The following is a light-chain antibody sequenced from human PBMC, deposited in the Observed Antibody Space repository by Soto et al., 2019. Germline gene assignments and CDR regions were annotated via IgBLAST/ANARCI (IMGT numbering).Light chain of an antibody. Sequence: DIVLTQSPCTLSLSPGERATLSCRASETVNNNYLAWYQQKPGQAPRLFFYAASTRATSIPDRFSGSGSGADFTLTITRLEPEDLGVYYCHQYGRAPRTFGQGTKVEVK. CDR3: HQYGRAPRT. V-gene: IGKV3-20*01. CDR2: AAS. CDR1: ETVNNNY. J-gene: IGKJ1*01.